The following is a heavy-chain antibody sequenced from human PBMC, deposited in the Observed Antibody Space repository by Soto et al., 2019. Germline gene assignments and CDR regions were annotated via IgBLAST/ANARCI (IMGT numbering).Heavy chain of an antibody. CDR3: AKEIWAAAGTEGNFDY. J-gene: IGHJ4*02. Sequence: ASVKVSCKASGYTFTSYGISWVRQAPGQGLEWMGWISAYNGNTNYAQKLQGRVTMTTDTSTSTAYMELRSLRSDDTAVYYCAKEIWAAAGTEGNFDYWGQGTLVTVSS. D-gene: IGHD6-13*01. CDR1: GYTFTSYG. V-gene: IGHV1-18*01. CDR2: ISAYNGNT.